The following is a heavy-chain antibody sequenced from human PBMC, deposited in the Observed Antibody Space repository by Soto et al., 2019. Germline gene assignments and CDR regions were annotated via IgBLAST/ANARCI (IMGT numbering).Heavy chain of an antibody. D-gene: IGHD5-12*01. CDR1: GGSISSGGYY. V-gene: IGHV4-31*03. J-gene: IGHJ4*02. Sequence: SETLSLTCTVSGGSISSGGYYWSWIRQHPGKGLEWIGYIYYSGSTYYNPSLKSRVTISVDTSKNQFSLKLSSVTAADTAVYYCARKEMATIHFDYWGQGTLVTVSS. CDR2: IYYSGST. CDR3: ARKEMATIHFDY.